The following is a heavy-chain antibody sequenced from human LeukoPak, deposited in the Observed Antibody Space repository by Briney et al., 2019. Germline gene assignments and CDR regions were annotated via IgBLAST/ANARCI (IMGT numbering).Heavy chain of an antibody. CDR3: ARGFGDWGLSWFDP. CDR1: GGSISNTNW. V-gene: IGHV4-4*02. Sequence: SETLSLTCGVSGGSISNTNWWSWVRQPPGKGLEWIGEVNLQGSTNYNPSLKSRVAISVDKSENHISLKLTSVTAADTAVYYCARGFGDWGLSWFDPWGQGTLVTVSS. D-gene: IGHD3-10*01. J-gene: IGHJ5*02. CDR2: VNLQGST.